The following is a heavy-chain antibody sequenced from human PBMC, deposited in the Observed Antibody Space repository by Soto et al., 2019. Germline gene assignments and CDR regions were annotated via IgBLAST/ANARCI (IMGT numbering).Heavy chain of an antibody. D-gene: IGHD2-21*02. J-gene: IGHJ4*02. CDR2: ISSSSSTI. CDR1: GFTFSSYS. Sequence: LRLSCAASGFTFSSYSMNWVRQAPGKGLEWVSYISSSSSTIYHADSVKGRFTISRDNAKNSLYLQMNSLRDEDTAVYYCARVSWEVVTAIPPFFDYWGQGTLVTVSS. V-gene: IGHV3-48*02. CDR3: ARVSWEVVTAIPPFFDY.